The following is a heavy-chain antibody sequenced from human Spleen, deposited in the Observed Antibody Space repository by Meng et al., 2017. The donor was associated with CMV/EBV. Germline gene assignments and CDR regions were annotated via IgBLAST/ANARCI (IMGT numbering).Heavy chain of an antibody. D-gene: IGHD6-19*01. CDR3: ARDSIVVPGRIYYYAMDV. V-gene: IGHV3-74*01. CDR2: INSDGSST. Sequence: GESLKISCAASGFTFDTYWMHWVRQAPGKGLVWVSHINSDGSSTTYADSVKGRFTISRDNAKNTVFLQMHSLGVEDMAVYYCARDSIVVPGRIYYYAMDVWGHGTTVTVSS. J-gene: IGHJ6*02. CDR1: GFTFDTYW.